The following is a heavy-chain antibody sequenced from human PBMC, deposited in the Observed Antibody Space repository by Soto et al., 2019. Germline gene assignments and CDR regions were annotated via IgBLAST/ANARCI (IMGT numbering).Heavy chain of an antibody. CDR3: AEDLKVIDC. CDR1: GFTLSNFG. V-gene: IGHV3-33*06. CDR2: IWFDGTTT. Sequence: PGGSLRLSWAVSGFTLSNFGMHWVRQAPGKGLEWVAVIWFDGTTTYYADSVKGRFTIFRDNSKNTLYLQMDSLRDEDTAMYFFAEDLKVIDCCGQGATVTVAS. D-gene: IGHD2-21*01. J-gene: IGHJ6*02.